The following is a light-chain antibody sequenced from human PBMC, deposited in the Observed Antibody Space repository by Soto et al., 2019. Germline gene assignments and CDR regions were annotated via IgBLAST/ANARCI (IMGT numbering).Light chain of an antibody. J-gene: IGLJ2*01. CDR1: SSDVGDYNY. V-gene: IGLV2-14*01. Sequence: QSALTQPASVSGSPGQSITISCTGTSSDVGDYNYVSWYQQHPDKAPKLMIYEVSNRPSGVSSRFSGSKSGNTASLTISGLQAEDEADYYCSSYTSSGTVVFGGGTQLPVL. CDR3: SSYTSSGTVV. CDR2: EVS.